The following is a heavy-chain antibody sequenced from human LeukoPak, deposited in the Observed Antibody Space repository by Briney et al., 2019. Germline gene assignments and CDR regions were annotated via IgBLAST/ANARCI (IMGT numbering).Heavy chain of an antibody. CDR2: ISGSGGST. J-gene: IGHJ3*02. D-gene: IGHD5-24*01. CDR1: GFTFSSYA. V-gene: IGHV3-23*01. CDR3: ARGTGDGYNYLHAFDI. Sequence: PGGSLRLSCAASGFTFSSYAMSWVRQAPGKGLEWVSAISGSGGSTYYADSVKGRFTVSRDNSKNTLYLQMNSLRAEDTAVYYCARGTGDGYNYLHAFDIWGQGTMVTVSS.